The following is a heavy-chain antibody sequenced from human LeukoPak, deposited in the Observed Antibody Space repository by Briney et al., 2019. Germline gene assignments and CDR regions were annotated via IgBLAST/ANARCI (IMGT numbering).Heavy chain of an antibody. CDR3: ARVLSDFWSGWFDP. V-gene: IGHV3-7*01. J-gene: IGHJ5*02. CDR2: IKQDGSDK. Sequence: GGSLRLSCAASGFTFSSYWMSWVRQAPGKGLEWVANIKQDGSDKYYVGSVKGRFTISRDNTKNSLYLQMNSLRAEDTAVYYCARVLSDFWSGWFDPWGQGTLVTVSS. D-gene: IGHD3-3*01. CDR1: GFTFSSYW.